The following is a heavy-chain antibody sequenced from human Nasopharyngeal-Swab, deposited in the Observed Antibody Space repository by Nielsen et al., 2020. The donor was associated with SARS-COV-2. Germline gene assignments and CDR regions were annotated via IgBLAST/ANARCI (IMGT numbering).Heavy chain of an antibody. Sequence: WIRQPPGKGLEWIGEFNHSGSTNYNPSLKSRVTISVDTSKNQFSLKLSSVTAADTAVYYCARGSVVPAAPAVDYFDYWGQGTLVTVSS. CDR3: ARGSVVPAAPAVDYFDY. CDR2: FNHSGST. J-gene: IGHJ4*02. D-gene: IGHD2-2*01. V-gene: IGHV4-34*01.